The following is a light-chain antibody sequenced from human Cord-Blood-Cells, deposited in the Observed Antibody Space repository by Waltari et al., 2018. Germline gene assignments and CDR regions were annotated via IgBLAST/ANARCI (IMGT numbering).Light chain of an antibody. CDR1: QSVSSY. CDR2: DAS. J-gene: IGKJ1*01. CDR3: QQRSNWWT. Sequence: EIVLTQSPATLSLSPGERATLSCSASQSVSSYLAWYQQKPGQAPRLLIYDASNRATGIPARFSGSGSGTDFTLTISSLEPEDFAVYYCQQRSNWWTFGQGTKVGIK. V-gene: IGKV3-11*01.